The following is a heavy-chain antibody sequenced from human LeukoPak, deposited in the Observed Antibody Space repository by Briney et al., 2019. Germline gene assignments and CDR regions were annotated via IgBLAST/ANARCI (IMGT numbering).Heavy chain of an antibody. D-gene: IGHD5-24*01. Sequence: HAGGSLRLSCAASGFTFSSYGMHWVRQAPGKGLEGVAVISYDGSNKYYADSVKGRFTISRDNSKNTLYLQMNSLRAEDTAVYYCAKDVRDGYNWSDYWGQGTLVTVSS. J-gene: IGHJ4*02. CDR1: GFTFSSYG. V-gene: IGHV3-30*18. CDR2: ISYDGSNK. CDR3: AKDVRDGYNWSDY.